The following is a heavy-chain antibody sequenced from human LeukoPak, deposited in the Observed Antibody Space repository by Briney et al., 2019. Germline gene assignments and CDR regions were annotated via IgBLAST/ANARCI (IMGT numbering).Heavy chain of an antibody. Sequence: GALELSFAASGFPFSSYSMKWGRPAPGKGLEWVSSISSSSSYIYYADSVKGRFTISRDNAKNSLYLQMNSLRAEDTAVYYCARDYFTFDYWDQGTLVTVSS. J-gene: IGHJ4*02. CDR1: GFPFSSYS. D-gene: IGHD2/OR15-2a*01. CDR3: ARDYFTFDY. CDR2: ISSSSSYI. V-gene: IGHV3-21*01.